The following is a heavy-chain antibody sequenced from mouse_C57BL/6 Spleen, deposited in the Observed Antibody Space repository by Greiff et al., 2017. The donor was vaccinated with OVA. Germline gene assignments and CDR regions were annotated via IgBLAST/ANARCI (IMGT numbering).Heavy chain of an antibody. V-gene: IGHV1-59*01. Sequence: VQLQQPGAELVRPGTSVKLSCKASGYTFTSYWMHWVKQRPGQGLEWIGVIDPSDSYTNYNQKFKGKATLTVDTSSSTAYMQLSSLTSEDSAVYYCARYGYDGAWFAYSGQGTLVTVSA. J-gene: IGHJ3*01. CDR1: GYTFTSYW. CDR2: IDPSDSYT. D-gene: IGHD2-2*01. CDR3: ARYGYDGAWFAY.